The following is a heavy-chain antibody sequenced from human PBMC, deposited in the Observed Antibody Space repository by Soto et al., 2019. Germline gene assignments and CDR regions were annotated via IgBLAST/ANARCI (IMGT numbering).Heavy chain of an antibody. CDR1: GFLCSSYY. V-gene: IGHV3-23*01. CDR2: ILVGGSP. Sequence: PGGSLRLSCAASGFLCSSYYMSWGRPAPGKGLEWVSTILVGGSPHYEDSVKGRFTISRDRSKNTLYLQMNSLTAGDTAVYYCAKATATGGGAFDICGQGTMVTVSS. D-gene: IGHD2-8*02. CDR3: AKATATGGGAFDI. J-gene: IGHJ3*02.